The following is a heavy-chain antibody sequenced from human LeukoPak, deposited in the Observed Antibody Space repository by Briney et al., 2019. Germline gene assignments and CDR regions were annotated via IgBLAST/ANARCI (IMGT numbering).Heavy chain of an antibody. Sequence: GGSLRLSCAASGFTFSSYSMNWVRQAPGKGLEWVSSISSSSSYIYYADSVKGRFTLSRDNAKNSLYLQMNSLRAEDTAVYYFARAGFGGVIHLYAFDIWGQGTMVTVSS. V-gene: IGHV3-21*01. CDR3: ARAGFGGVIHLYAFDI. CDR2: ISSSSSYI. J-gene: IGHJ3*02. CDR1: GFTFSSYS. D-gene: IGHD3-3*01.